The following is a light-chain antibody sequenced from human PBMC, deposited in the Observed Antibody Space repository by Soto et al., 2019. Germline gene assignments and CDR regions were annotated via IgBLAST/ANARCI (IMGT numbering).Light chain of an antibody. CDR1: QSVSSY. CDR3: QQRSNWPPLT. V-gene: IGKV3-11*01. CDR2: DAS. J-gene: IGKJ4*01. Sequence: EMVLTQSPATLSLSPGERATLSCRASQSVSSYLAWYQQKPGQAPRLLIYDASNRATGIPARFSGSGSGTDFTLPIRSLEPEDFAVYYCQQRSNWPPLTFGGGTKVEI.